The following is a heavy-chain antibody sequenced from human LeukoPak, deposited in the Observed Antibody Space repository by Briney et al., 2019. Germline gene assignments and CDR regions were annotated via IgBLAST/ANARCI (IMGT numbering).Heavy chain of an antibody. V-gene: IGHV4-34*01. CDR1: GGSFSGYH. CDR3: ARGVPHYYDSSGYLAPRLVDY. Sequence: SETLSLTCAVYGGSFSGYHWSWIRQPPGKGLEWIGEINHSGSTNYNPSLKSRVTISVDTSKNQFSLKLSSVTAADTAVYYCARGVPHYYDSSGYLAPRLVDYWGQGTLVTVSS. D-gene: IGHD3-22*01. CDR2: INHSGST. J-gene: IGHJ4*02.